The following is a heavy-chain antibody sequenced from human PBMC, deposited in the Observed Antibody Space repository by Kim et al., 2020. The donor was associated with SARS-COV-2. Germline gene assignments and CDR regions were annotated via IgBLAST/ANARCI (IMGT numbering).Heavy chain of an antibody. J-gene: IGHJ4*02. CDR3: ARLPRRRYSSSQSHFDY. V-gene: IGHV4-39*01. Sequence: SETLSLTCTVSGGSISSSSYYWGWIRQPPGKGLEWIGSIYYSGSTYYNPSLKSRVTISVDTSKNQFSLKLSSVTAADTAVYYCARLPRRRYSSSQSHFDYWGQGTLVTVSS. CDR2: IYYSGST. D-gene: IGHD6-13*01. CDR1: GGSISSSSYY.